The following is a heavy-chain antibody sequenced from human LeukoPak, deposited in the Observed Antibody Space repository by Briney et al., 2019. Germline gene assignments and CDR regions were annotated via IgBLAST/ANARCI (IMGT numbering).Heavy chain of an antibody. Sequence: SETLSLTCAVSGYSISSDYYWGWIRQPPRKGLEWIGTIYHSGSTYYNPSLKSRVTISVDTSKNQFSLKLSSVTAADTAVYYCARRVCSGGSCPFDYWGQGTLVTVSS. D-gene: IGHD2-15*01. CDR1: GYSISSDYY. J-gene: IGHJ4*02. V-gene: IGHV4-38-2*01. CDR2: IYHSGST. CDR3: ARRVCSGGSCPFDY.